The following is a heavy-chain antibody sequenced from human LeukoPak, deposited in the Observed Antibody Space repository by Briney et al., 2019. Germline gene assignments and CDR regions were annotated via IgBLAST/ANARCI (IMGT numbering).Heavy chain of an antibody. V-gene: IGHV3-33*01. CDR3: ARCYDFWSGFGY. D-gene: IGHD3-3*01. CDR1: GFTFSSYG. J-gene: IGHJ4*02. Sequence: GGSLRLSCAASGFTFSSYGMHWVRQAPGKGLEWVAVIWYDGSKKYYADSVKGRFTISRDNSKNTLYLQMNSLRAEDTAVYYCARCYDFWSGFGYWGQGTLVTVSS. CDR2: IWYDGSKK.